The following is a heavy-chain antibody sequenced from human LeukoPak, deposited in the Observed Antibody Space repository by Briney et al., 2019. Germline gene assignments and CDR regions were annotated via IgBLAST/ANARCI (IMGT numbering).Heavy chain of an antibody. Sequence: SETLSLTCAVYGGSFSGYYWSWIRQPPGKGLEWIGEINHSGSTNYNPSLKSRVTISVDTSKNQFSLKLSSVTAADTAVYYCARTPYYCSGGSCYYWFDPWGQGTLVTVSS. D-gene: IGHD2-15*01. J-gene: IGHJ5*02. V-gene: IGHV4-34*01. CDR2: INHSGST. CDR3: ARTPYYCSGGSCYYWFDP. CDR1: GGSFSGYY.